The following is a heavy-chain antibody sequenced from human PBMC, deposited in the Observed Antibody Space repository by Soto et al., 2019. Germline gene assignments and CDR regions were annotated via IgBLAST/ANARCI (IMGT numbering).Heavy chain of an antibody. Sequence: QITLKESGPTLVKPTQTLTLTCTFSGFSLSTSGVGVGWIRQPPGKALEWLALIYWNDDKRYSPSLKSRLTITKDTSKNQVVLTMTNMDPVDTATYYCAHVTRIAAAGNSPKFDYWGQGTLVTVSS. CDR1: GFSLSTSGVG. CDR2: IYWNDDK. CDR3: AHVTRIAAAGNSPKFDY. D-gene: IGHD6-13*01. J-gene: IGHJ4*02. V-gene: IGHV2-5*01.